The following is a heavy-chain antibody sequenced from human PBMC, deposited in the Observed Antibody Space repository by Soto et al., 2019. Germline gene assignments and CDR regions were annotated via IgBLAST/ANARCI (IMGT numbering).Heavy chain of an antibody. D-gene: IGHD2-8*01. Sequence: PGGSQRLSCPGTGSDVSSNDLSLVSQAPGRGLETVSITYRGGMTYYGDSVKGRFTISRDNSKNTVYLQMNTLRADDTAVYYCARNLGTDCTSWSCSNYHFGLDVWGQGTTVTVSS. CDR2: TYRGGMT. CDR1: GSDVSSND. J-gene: IGHJ6*01. V-gene: IGHV3-53*01. CDR3: ARNLGTDCTSWSCSNYHFGLDV.